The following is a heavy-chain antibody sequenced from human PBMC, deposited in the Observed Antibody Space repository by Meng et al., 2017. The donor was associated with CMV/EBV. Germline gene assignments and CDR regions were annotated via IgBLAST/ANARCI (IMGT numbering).Heavy chain of an antibody. D-gene: IGHD6-13*01. CDR2: ISYSGPT. Sequence: SETLSLTCSVLGGSIKAYYWTWIRQPPGKGLEWIGYISYSGPTNYNPSLKSRVSMSLDTSKNQFSLRLTSVAAADTALYFCARGGRIAASATQYWGQGMLVTVSS. CDR1: GGSIKAYY. CDR3: ARGGRIAASATQY. J-gene: IGHJ4*02. V-gene: IGHV4-59*01.